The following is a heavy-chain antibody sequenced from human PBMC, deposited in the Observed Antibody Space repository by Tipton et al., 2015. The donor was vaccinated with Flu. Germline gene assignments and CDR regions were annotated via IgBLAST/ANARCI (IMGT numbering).Heavy chain of an antibody. D-gene: IGHD3-10*01. CDR2: IYTSGSA. V-gene: IGHV4-4*07. CDR3: ARESPTNTMARGVTLDAFDI. J-gene: IGHJ3*02. CDR1: GGSMSSYY. Sequence: TLSLTCTVSGGSMSSYYWSWIRQPAGKGLEWIGRIYTSGSAIHNPSLKSRVTMSVDTSKNQFSLKLSSVTAADTAVYYCARESPTNTMARGVTLDAFDIWGQGTMVTVSS.